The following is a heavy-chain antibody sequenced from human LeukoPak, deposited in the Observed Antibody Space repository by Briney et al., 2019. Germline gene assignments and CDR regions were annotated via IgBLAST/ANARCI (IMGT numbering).Heavy chain of an antibody. CDR3: AKLWRIVVVITPIDY. CDR1: GFTFSSYA. V-gene: IGHV3-23*01. Sequence: GASLRLSCAASGFTFSSYAMSWVRQAPGKGLEWVSAISGSGGSTYYADSVKGRFTISRDNSKNTLYLQMNSLRAEDTAVYYCAKLWRIVVVITPIDYWGQGTLVTVSS. D-gene: IGHD3-22*01. CDR2: ISGSGGST. J-gene: IGHJ4*02.